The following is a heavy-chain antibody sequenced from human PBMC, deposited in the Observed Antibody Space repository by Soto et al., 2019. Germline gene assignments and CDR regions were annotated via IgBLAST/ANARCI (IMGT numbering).Heavy chain of an antibody. CDR1: GFTFSNAW. Sequence: GGSLRLSCAASGFTFSNAWMSWVRQAPGKGLEWVGRIKSKTDGGTTDYAAPVKGGFTISRDDSKNTLYLQMNSLKTEDTAVYYCTTEVGIAAAGFDYWGQGTLVTVSS. CDR2: IKSKTDGGTT. CDR3: TTEVGIAAAGFDY. V-gene: IGHV3-15*01. J-gene: IGHJ4*02. D-gene: IGHD6-13*01.